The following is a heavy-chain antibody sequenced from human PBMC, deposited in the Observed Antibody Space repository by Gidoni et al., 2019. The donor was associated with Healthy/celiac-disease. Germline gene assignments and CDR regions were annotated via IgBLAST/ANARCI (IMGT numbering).Heavy chain of an antibody. V-gene: IGHV4-59*01. Sequence: QVQLQESGPGLVKPSETLSLTCTVSGGSISSYYWSWIRQPPGKGLEWIGYIYYSGSTNYNPSLKSRVTISVDTSKNQFSLKLSSVTAADTAVYYCASGGGVTNWFDPWGQGTLVTVSS. D-gene: IGHD3-16*01. CDR3: ASGGGVTNWFDP. CDR1: GGSISSYY. J-gene: IGHJ5*02. CDR2: IYYSGST.